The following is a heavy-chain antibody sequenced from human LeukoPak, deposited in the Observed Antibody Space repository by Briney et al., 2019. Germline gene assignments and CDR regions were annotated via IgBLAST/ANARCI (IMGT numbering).Heavy chain of an antibody. CDR2: ISSSSSYI. J-gene: IGHJ4*02. CDR1: GFTFSSYS. Sequence: GGSLRLSCAASGFTFSSYSMTWVRQAPGKGLEWFSSISSSSSYIYYADSVKGRFTISRDNAKNSLYLQMNSLRAEDTAVYYCASHVSYYYGSGSSTSARPTVDYWGQGTLVTVSS. D-gene: IGHD3-10*01. CDR3: ASHVSYYYGSGSSTSARPTVDY. V-gene: IGHV3-21*01.